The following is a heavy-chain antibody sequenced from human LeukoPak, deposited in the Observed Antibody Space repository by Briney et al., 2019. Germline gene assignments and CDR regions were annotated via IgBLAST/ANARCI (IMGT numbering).Heavy chain of an antibody. CDR2: ISSSSSYI. V-gene: IGHV3-21*01. J-gene: IGHJ6*03. Sequence: GGSLRLSCAASGFTFSSYSMNWVRQAPGKGLEWVSSISSSSSYIYYADSVKGRFTISIDNAKNSLYLQMNSLRAEDTAVYYCARESYDYYYMDVWGKGTTVTVSS. CDR1: GFTFSSYS. CDR3: ARESYDYYYMDV. D-gene: IGHD2-8*01.